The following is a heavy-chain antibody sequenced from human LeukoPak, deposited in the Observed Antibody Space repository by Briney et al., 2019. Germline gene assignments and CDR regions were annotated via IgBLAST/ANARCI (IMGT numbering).Heavy chain of an antibody. Sequence: SETLSLTCTVSGGAISSGSHFWVWIRQPPGKGLEWIGSIYFTGHTYNNPSLTGRVSMSVDMSKDQFSLKLSSVTAADTAVYSCARFVVVAPAAITSGWFDSWGRGTLVTVPS. D-gene: IGHD2-2*01. J-gene: IGHJ5*01. CDR1: GGAISSGSHF. V-gene: IGHV4-39*01. CDR2: IYFTGHT. CDR3: ARFVVVAPAAITSGWFDS.